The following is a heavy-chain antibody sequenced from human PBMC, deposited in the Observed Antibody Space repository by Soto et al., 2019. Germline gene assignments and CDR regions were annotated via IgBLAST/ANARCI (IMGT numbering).Heavy chain of an antibody. CDR1: GGTFSRYA. D-gene: IGHD1-26*01. J-gene: IGHJ5*02. CDR3: ARGSILVGATVDWFDP. V-gene: IGHV1-69*13. CDR2: IIPIFGTA. Sequence: SVEVSCMASGGTFSRYAISWVRQAPGHGLEWMGGIIPIFGTANYAQKFQGRVTITADESTSTAYMELSSLRAEDTAVYYCARGSILVGATVDWFDPWGQGTLVTVSS.